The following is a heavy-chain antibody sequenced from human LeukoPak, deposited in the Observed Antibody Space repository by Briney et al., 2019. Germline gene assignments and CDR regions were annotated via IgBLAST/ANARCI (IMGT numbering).Heavy chain of an antibody. CDR2: IYTSGST. CDR3: ARWGQLNWFDP. D-gene: IGHD2-2*01. CDR1: GGSISSGSYY. Sequence: PSQTLSLTCTVSGGSISSGSYYWSWIRQPAGKGLEWIGRIYTSGSTNYNPSLKSRVTMSVDTSKNQFSLKLSSVTAADTAVYYCARWGQLNWFDPWGQGTLVTVYS. J-gene: IGHJ5*02. V-gene: IGHV4-61*02.